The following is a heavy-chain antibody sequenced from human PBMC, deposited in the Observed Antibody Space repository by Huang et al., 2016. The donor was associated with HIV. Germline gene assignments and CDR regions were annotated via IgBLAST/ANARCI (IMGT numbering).Heavy chain of an antibody. CDR1: GYTFTDSN. CDR2: INPKRGGT. D-gene: IGHD6-6*01. V-gene: IGHV1-2*02. Sequence: QVQLVQSGAEVKNPGASVRVSCKASGYTFTDSNIHWGRQAPGQGLEGMGWINPKRGGTIYAKRFQGRVTMTRDTTISTVHMDLRRIQSDDTAVYFCARDWSFGSSTSPADWGQGTLVTVSS. J-gene: IGHJ4*02. CDR3: ARDWSFGSSTSPAD.